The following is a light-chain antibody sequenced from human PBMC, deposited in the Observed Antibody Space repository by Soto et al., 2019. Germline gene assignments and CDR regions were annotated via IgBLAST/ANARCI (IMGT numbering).Light chain of an antibody. CDR1: QSISSW. CDR2: DAS. J-gene: IGKJ4*01. Sequence: DIQMTQSPSTLSASVGDRVTITCRASQSISSWLAWYQQKLGRAPRLLISDASSLETGVPSRFSGSGSGTEFTLTIAGLQPEDFATYYCQQYESYSPLTFGGGT. V-gene: IGKV1-5*01. CDR3: QQYESYSPLT.